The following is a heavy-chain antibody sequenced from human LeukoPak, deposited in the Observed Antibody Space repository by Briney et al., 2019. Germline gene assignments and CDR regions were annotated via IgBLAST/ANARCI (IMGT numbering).Heavy chain of an antibody. CDR3: ARTLPYSSSWYELDP. V-gene: IGHV1-3*03. CDR1: GYTFTSYG. Sequence: ASVKVSCKASGYTFTSYGISWVRQAPGQGLEWMGWINAGNGNTKYSQEFQGRVTITRDTSASTAYMELSSLRSEDMAVYYCARTLPYSSSWYELDPWGQGTLVTVSS. CDR2: INAGNGNT. J-gene: IGHJ5*02. D-gene: IGHD6-13*01.